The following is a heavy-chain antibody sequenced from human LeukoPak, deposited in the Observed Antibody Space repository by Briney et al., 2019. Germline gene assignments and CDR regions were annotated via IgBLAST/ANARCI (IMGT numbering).Heavy chain of an antibody. CDR2: ISWNSGSI. CDR3: AKDIYSSSWYYFDY. J-gene: IGHJ4*02. CDR1: GFTFDDYA. Sequence: GRSLRLSCAASGFTFDDYAMPWVRQAPGKGLEWVSGISWNSGSIGYADSVKGRFTISRDNAKNSLYLQMNSLRAEDTALYYCAKDIYSSSWYYFDYRGQGTLVTVSS. V-gene: IGHV3-9*01. D-gene: IGHD6-13*01.